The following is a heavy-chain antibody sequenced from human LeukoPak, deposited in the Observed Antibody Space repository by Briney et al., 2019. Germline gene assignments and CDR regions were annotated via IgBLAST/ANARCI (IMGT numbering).Heavy chain of an antibody. V-gene: IGHV4-38-2*02. CDR2: IYRSGST. CDR1: GYSISSGYY. J-gene: IGHJ5*02. Sequence: PSETLSLTCTVSGYSISSGYYWGWIRQPPGKGLEWIGSIYRSGSTYYNPSLKSRVTISVDTSKNQFSLKLSSVTAADTAVYYCAREGGYDFWSGYYRDNWFDPWGQGTLVTVSP. CDR3: AREGGYDFWSGYYRDNWFDP. D-gene: IGHD3-3*01.